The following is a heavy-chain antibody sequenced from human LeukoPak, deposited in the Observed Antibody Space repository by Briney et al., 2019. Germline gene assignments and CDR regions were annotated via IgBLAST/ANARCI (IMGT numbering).Heavy chain of an antibody. Sequence: GGSLRLSCVASGFTFSRFWMSWVRQAPGKGLEFVANIDQDGSVRNYVDSVKGRFIISRDNAKNSLYLQMDSLRAEDTAVYFCARDPGSSSFDYWGLGTPVTVSS. J-gene: IGHJ4*02. CDR2: IDQDGSVR. CDR1: GFTFSRFW. D-gene: IGHD6-13*01. CDR3: ARDPGSSSFDY. V-gene: IGHV3-7*01.